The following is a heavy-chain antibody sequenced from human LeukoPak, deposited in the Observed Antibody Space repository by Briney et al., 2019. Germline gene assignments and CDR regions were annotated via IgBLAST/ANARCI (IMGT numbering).Heavy chain of an antibody. Sequence: PGGSLRLSCAASGFSFSDHHMTWIRQAPGKGLELISYISGSSTYLNYADSVKGRFTISRDNAKKSLFLQMSSLRAEDTAVYYCTRDPRLLDYWGQGTLVTVSS. J-gene: IGHJ4*02. CDR3: TRDPRLLDY. V-gene: IGHV3-11*05. CDR1: GFSFSDHH. CDR2: ISGSSTYL. D-gene: IGHD6-6*01.